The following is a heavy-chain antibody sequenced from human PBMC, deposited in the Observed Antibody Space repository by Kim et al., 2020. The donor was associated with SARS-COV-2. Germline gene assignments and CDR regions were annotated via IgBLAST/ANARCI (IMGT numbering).Heavy chain of an antibody. CDR3: AQTQTVYYGMDV. V-gene: IGHV3-33*01. J-gene: IGHJ6*02. CDR2: IWYDGSNK. D-gene: IGHD4-17*01. CDR1: GFTFSSYG. Sequence: GGSLRLSCAASGFTFSSYGMHWVRQAPGKGLEWVAVIWYDGSNKYYADSVKGRFTISRDNSKNTLYLQMNSLRAEDTAVYYCAQTQTVYYGMDVWGQGTTVTVSS.